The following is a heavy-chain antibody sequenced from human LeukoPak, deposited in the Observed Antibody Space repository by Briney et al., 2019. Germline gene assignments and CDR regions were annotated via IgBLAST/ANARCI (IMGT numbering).Heavy chain of an antibody. Sequence: GGSLRLSCAAFGFAFSSYNMNWVRQAPGKGLEWIAYIGSSGSPTHYADSVGGRFTISRDNAKNSLYLQMNSLRDEDTAVYFCARRPYSDTSGRLSDVWGQGTTVTVSS. CDR2: IGSSGSPT. CDR1: GFAFSSYN. D-gene: IGHD3-22*01. CDR3: ARRPYSDTSGRLSDV. V-gene: IGHV3-48*02. J-gene: IGHJ6*02.